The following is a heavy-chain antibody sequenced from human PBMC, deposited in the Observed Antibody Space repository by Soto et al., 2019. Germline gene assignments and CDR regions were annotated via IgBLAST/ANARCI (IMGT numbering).Heavy chain of an antibody. Sequence: GGSLRLSCAASGFSFINAWMYWVRQAPGKGLEWAGRVRSKADGGATDHAAPVSRRFTISRDDSTNTLYLQMKGLKTEDTAVYYCATLYHFDPWGQGTLVTVSS. CDR2: VRSKADGGAT. D-gene: IGHD2-2*02. V-gene: IGHV3-15*07. CDR3: ATLYHFDP. J-gene: IGHJ5*02. CDR1: GFSFINAW.